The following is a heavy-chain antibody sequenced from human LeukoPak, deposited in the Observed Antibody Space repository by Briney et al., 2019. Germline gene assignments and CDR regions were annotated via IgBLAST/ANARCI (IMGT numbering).Heavy chain of an antibody. CDR3: ARGLVHDTSGYYSDY. CDR1: GFTFSAFW. D-gene: IGHD3-22*01. J-gene: IGHJ4*02. Sequence: GGSLRLSCAASGFTFSAFWMHWVCQAPGKGLVWASRINSDDSRTTYADSVKGRFTISRDNAKNTLYLQMNSLRAEDTAVYYCARGLVHDTSGYYSDYWGQGTLVTVSS. CDR2: INSDDSRT. V-gene: IGHV3-74*01.